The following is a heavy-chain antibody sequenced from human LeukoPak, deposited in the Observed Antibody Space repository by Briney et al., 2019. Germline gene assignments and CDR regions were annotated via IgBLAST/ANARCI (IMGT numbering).Heavy chain of an antibody. Sequence: ASVKVSCKASGYTFTSYYMHWVRQAPGQGLEWMGIINPSGGRTSYTQKSQGRVTMTRDTSTSTVYMELSSLRSEDTAVYYRARDGRFLEWLEEVVRGYYMDVWGKGTTVTVSS. J-gene: IGHJ6*03. CDR2: INPSGGRT. V-gene: IGHV1-46*01. CDR1: GYTFTSYY. CDR3: ARDGRFLEWLEEVVRGYYMDV. D-gene: IGHD3-3*01.